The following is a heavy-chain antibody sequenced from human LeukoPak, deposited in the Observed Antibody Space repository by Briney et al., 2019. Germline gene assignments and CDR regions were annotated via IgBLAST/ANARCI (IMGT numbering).Heavy chain of an antibody. V-gene: IGHV3-23*01. J-gene: IGHJ4*02. CDR3: AKVEWRSQARC. D-gene: IGHD3-3*01. Sequence: PGGSLRLSYAASGFTFSSYWMHWVRQAPGKGLEWVSAISGSGGSTYYADSVKGRFTISRDNSKNTLYLQMNSLRAEDTAVYYCAKVEWRSQARCWGQGTLVTVSS. CDR1: GFTFSSYW. CDR2: ISGSGGST.